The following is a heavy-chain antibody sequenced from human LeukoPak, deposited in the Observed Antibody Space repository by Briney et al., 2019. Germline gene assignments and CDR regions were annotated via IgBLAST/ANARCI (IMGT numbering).Heavy chain of an antibody. J-gene: IGHJ4*02. V-gene: IGHV4-59*01. Sequence: SETLSLTCTVSGASISSYYWSWIRQPPGKGLEWIGYIFYLGGTNHNPSLQSRVTMSLDTPKNQFSLKLSSVTAADTAVYYCASLGGGSYRSFDYWGQGTLVTVSS. CDR3: ASLGGGSYRSFDY. D-gene: IGHD3-16*02. CDR2: IFYLGGT. CDR1: GASISSYY.